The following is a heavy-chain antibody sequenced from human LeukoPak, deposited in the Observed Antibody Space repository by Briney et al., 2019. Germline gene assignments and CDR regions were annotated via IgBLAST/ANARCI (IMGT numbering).Heavy chain of an antibody. CDR2: ISSSGSTI. Sequence: GGSLRLSCAASGFTFSDYYMSWIRQAPGKGLEWVSYISSSGSTIYYADSVKGRFTISRDNAKNSLYLQMDSLRAEDTAVYYCARDSYSSSWYRGNYYYYMDVWGKGTTVTVSS. CDR1: GFTFSDYY. V-gene: IGHV3-11*01. D-gene: IGHD6-13*01. CDR3: ARDSYSSSWYRGNYYYYMDV. J-gene: IGHJ6*03.